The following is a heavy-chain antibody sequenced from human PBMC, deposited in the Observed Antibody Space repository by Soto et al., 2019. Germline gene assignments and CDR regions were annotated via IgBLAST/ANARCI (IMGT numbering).Heavy chain of an antibody. CDR1: GFTFSDYY. CDR3: SRGGGGGLFDL. D-gene: IGHD2-21*01. Sequence: QVQLVESGGGLVKPGGSLRLSCATSGFTFSDYYMSWIRQAPGKGLEFVSYISPKGTYRTYADSVKGRFTISRDNAKNSSYLQVNSLRAEDTAVYYCSRGGGGGLFDLWGQGTFVTVSS. V-gene: IGHV3-11*06. J-gene: IGHJ5*02. CDR2: ISPKGTYR.